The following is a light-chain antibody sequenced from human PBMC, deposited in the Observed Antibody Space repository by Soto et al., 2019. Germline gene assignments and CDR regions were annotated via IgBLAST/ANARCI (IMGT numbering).Light chain of an antibody. CDR3: LQDYNYPIT. CDR2: AAS. Sequence: DIQMTQSPSSLSASVEARAIITCLASQSISNHLNWYQQKPGKAPKLLIFAASSLQSGVPSRFSGSRSGPDFTLTISSLQPEDFATYYCLQDYNYPITFGQGTRLEIK. V-gene: IGKV1-39*01. J-gene: IGKJ5*01. CDR1: QSISNH.